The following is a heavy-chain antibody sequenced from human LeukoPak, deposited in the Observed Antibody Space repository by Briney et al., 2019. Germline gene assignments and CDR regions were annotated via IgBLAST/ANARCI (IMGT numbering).Heavy chain of an antibody. CDR2: IYSGGST. CDR3: ARERPDYYGSGSHFDY. Sequence: GGSLGLSCAASGFTVSSNYMSWVRQAPGKGLEWVSVIYSGGSTYYADSVKGRFTISRDNSKNTLYLQMNSLRAEDTAVYYCARERPDYYGSGSHFDYWGQGTLVTVSS. CDR1: GFTVSSNY. J-gene: IGHJ4*02. V-gene: IGHV3-53*01. D-gene: IGHD3-10*01.